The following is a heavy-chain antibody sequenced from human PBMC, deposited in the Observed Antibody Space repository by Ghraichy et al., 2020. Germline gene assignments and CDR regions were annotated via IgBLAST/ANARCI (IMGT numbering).Heavy chain of an antibody. Sequence: GGSLRLSCVGSGFSFSSHSMNWVRQSPGKGLEWVSYITTSSRTTSYADSVRGRFTISRDNAQNLLYLQMNSLGDEDTAVYYCAGGATVVRFFYFNGMDVWGQGTTVTVSS. CDR1: GFSFSSHS. CDR3: AGGATVVRFFYFNGMDV. J-gene: IGHJ6*02. CDR2: ITTSSRTT. V-gene: IGHV3-48*02. D-gene: IGHD4-23*01.